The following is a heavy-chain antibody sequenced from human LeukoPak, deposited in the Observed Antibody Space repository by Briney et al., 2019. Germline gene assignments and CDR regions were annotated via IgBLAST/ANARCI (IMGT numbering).Heavy chain of an antibody. D-gene: IGHD1-26*01. Sequence: PGGSLRLSCAASGFTFSSYEMNWVRQAPGKGLEWVSYISSSGSTIYYADSVKGRFTISRDNAKNSLYLQMNSLRAEDTAIYYCAKDLRYSGSLRAMDYWGQGTVVTVSS. CDR1: GFTFSSYE. V-gene: IGHV3-48*03. J-gene: IGHJ4*02. CDR3: AKDLRYSGSLRAMDY. CDR2: ISSSGSTI.